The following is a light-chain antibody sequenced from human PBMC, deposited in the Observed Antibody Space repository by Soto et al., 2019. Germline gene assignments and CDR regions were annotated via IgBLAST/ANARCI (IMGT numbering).Light chain of an antibody. CDR3: SSYAASNNFYFV. J-gene: IGLJ3*02. CDR2: EVT. CDR1: SSDVGGYNY. V-gene: IGLV2-8*01. Sequence: QSVLTQPPSASGSPGQSVTISCTGNSSDVGGYNYVSWYQQYPGRAPKLMIYEVTKRPSGVPDRFSGSKSGNTASLTVSGLQAKDEADYYCSSYAASNNFYFVFGGGTKLTVL.